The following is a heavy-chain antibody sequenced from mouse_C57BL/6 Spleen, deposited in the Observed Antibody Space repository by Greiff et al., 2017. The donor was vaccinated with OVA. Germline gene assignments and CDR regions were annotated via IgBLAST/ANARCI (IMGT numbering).Heavy chain of an antibody. Sequence: QVQLQQPGAELVKPGASVKLSCKASGYTFTSYWMQWVKQRPGQGLEWIGEIDPSDSYTNYNQKFKGKATLTVDTSSSTAYMQRSSLTSEDSAVYYGARKGVYYDYDGPYFDYWGQGTTLTVSS. CDR1: GYTFTSYW. CDR2: IDPSDSYT. V-gene: IGHV1-50*01. D-gene: IGHD2-4*01. J-gene: IGHJ2*01. CDR3: ARKGVYYDYDGPYFDY.